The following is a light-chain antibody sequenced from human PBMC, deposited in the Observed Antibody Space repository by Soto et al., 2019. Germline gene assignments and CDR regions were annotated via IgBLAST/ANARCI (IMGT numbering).Light chain of an antibody. CDR1: QSVSSSY. CDR3: QQYGSSPWT. Sequence: EIVLTQSPGTLSLSPGERATLSCRASQSVSSSYLAWYQQKPGQDPRLLIYGASSRATGIPDRFSGSGSGTDFTLTISRLEPEDFALYYCQQYGSSPWTFGQGTKVEIK. CDR2: GAS. V-gene: IGKV3-20*01. J-gene: IGKJ1*01.